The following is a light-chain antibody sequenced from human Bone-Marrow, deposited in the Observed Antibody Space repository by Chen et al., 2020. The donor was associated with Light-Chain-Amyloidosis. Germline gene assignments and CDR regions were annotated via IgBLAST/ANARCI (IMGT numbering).Light chain of an antibody. J-gene: IGLJ3*02. Sequence: SYELTQTPSVSVSPGQTARITCSGDALVKQYGFWYQQKPGQAPVLAIYKNNERPSGIPERFSGSSSGTTVTLTISGVQAEDEADYYCQSADSSGTPWVFGGGTKLTVL. V-gene: IGLV3-25*02. CDR3: QSADSSGTPWV. CDR1: ALVKQY. CDR2: KNN.